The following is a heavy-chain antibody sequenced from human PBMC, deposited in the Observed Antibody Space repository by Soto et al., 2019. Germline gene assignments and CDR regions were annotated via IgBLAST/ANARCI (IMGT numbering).Heavy chain of an antibody. V-gene: IGHV4-59*01. CDR2: IYYRGST. CDR1: GGSIRNYY. J-gene: IGHJ4*02. Sequence: LETLCLSCTVPGGSIRNYYWSCIRQPPGKGLEWIGYIYYRGSTNYNPSLKSRVTISVDTSKNQFSLKLSSVTAADTAVYYCARDGGIAVALGVDYWGQGTLVTVSS. CDR3: ARDGGIAVALGVDY. D-gene: IGHD6-19*01.